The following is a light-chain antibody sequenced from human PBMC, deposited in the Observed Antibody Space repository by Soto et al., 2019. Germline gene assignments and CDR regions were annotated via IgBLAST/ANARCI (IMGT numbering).Light chain of an antibody. V-gene: IGKV1-39*01. CDR3: QHSV. J-gene: IGKJ3*01. Sequence: DIQMTQSPSSLSASVGDRVTITCRASQSISSYLNWYQQKPGKAPKLLIYAASSLQSGVPSRFSGSGSGTDFTLTISSLQPEDFATYYCQHSVFGPGTKVDIK. CDR1: QSISSY. CDR2: AAS.